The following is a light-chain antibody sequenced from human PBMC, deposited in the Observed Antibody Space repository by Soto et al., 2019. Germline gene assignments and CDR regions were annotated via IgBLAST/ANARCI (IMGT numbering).Light chain of an antibody. CDR3: QQYNSYSPEGT. CDR1: QTISSW. CDR2: KAS. J-gene: IGKJ4*01. Sequence: DIQMTQSPSTLFGSVGDRVTITGRARQTISSWLAWYQQKPGKAPQLLIYKASSLESGVPSRFSGSGSWTEFTLTIRSLQPDDFATYYCQQYNSYSPEGTFGGGTKVDI. V-gene: IGKV1-5*03.